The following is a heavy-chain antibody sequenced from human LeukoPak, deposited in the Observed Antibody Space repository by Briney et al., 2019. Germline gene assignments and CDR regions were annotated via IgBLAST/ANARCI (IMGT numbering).Heavy chain of an antibody. CDR1: GGTFSSYT. CDR3: ARVRSPQYCSSTSCYTLDNWFDP. Sequence: SVKVSCKASGGTFSSYTISWVRQAPGQGLEWMGRIIPILGIANYAQKFQGRVTITADKSTSTAYMELSSLRSEDTAVYYCARVRSPQYCSSTSCYTLDNWFDPWAREPWSPSPQ. J-gene: IGHJ5*02. D-gene: IGHD2-2*02. CDR2: IIPILGIA. V-gene: IGHV1-69*02.